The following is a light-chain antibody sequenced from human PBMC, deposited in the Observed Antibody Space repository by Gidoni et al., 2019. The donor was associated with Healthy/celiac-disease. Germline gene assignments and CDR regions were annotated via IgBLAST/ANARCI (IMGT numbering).Light chain of an antibody. Sequence: DIQMTQSPSTLSASVGDRVTITCRASQSISSWLAWYQQKPSTASAASLESGVPSRFSGSGSGTEFTLTISSLQPDDFATYYCQQYNSYSRTFGQGTKVEIK. CDR2: AA. V-gene: IGKV1-5*03. J-gene: IGKJ1*01. CDR1: QSISSW. CDR3: QQYNSYSRT.